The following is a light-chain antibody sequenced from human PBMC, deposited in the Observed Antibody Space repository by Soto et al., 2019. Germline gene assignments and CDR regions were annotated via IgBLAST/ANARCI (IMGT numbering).Light chain of an antibody. J-gene: IGKJ1*01. CDR1: QSVSSSY. Sequence: EIVLTQSPGTLSLSPGEIATLSFMASQSVSSSYLAWYQQKPGQAPRLLIYGASSRATGIPDRFSGSGSGTDFTLTINRLEPEDFAVYYCQQYVTSRRTFGPGTKVDIK. CDR2: GAS. V-gene: IGKV3-20*01. CDR3: QQYVTSRRT.